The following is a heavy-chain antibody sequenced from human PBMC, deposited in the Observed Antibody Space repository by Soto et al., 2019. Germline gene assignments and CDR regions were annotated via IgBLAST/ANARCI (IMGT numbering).Heavy chain of an antibody. D-gene: IGHD3-22*01. CDR1: GYTFTSYY. Sequence: ASMTVSCQASGYTFTSYYMHWVRQAPGQGLEWMGIINPSGGSTSYAQKFQGRVTMTRDTSMSTVYMELSSLRSEDTAVYYCARDLGYYYDSSGPKYWGQGTLVTVSS. CDR3: ARDLGYYYDSSGPKY. J-gene: IGHJ4*02. CDR2: INPSGGST. V-gene: IGHV1-46*01.